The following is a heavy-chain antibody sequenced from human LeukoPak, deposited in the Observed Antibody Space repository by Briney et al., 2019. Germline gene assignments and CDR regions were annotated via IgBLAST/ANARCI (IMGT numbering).Heavy chain of an antibody. Sequence: GGSLRLSCAASGFTFSTYSLNWVRQTPGKGLEWVSSISSSGSYIYYADSLKGRFTISRDNAKNSLYLQMNSLRAEDTAVYYCARGDNWNFAYLDYWGQGTLVTVSS. CDR2: ISSSGSYI. CDR3: ARGDNWNFAYLDY. J-gene: IGHJ4*02. V-gene: IGHV3-21*01. D-gene: IGHD1-1*01. CDR1: GFTFSTYS.